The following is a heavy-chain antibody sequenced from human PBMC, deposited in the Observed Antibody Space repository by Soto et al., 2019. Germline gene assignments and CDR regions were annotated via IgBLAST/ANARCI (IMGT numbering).Heavy chain of an antibody. CDR2: IIPIFGTA. CDR1: GGTFSSYA. J-gene: IGHJ3*02. Sequence: VKVSCKASGGTFSSYAISWVRQAPGQGLEWMGGIIPIFGTANYAQKFQGGVTITADESTSTAYMELSSLRSEDTAVYYCARGDQDIVVPRGAFDIWGQGTMVTVSS. V-gene: IGHV1-69*13. D-gene: IGHD3-22*01. CDR3: ARGDQDIVVPRGAFDI.